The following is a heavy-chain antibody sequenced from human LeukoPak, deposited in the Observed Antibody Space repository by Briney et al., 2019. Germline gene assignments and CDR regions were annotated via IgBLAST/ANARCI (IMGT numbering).Heavy chain of an antibody. J-gene: IGHJ4*02. CDR2: IGIDSGNT. D-gene: IGHD1-1*01. CDR3: ARDHNYAFDN. V-gene: IGHV3-48*01. Sequence: GGSLRLSCTASGFPFIEYSMNWVRQAPGKGLEWISYIGIDSGNTKYADSVRGRFTISADKAKNSLYLQMNSLRVEDTAVCYCARDHNYAFDNWGQGTLVSVAS. CDR1: GFPFIEYS.